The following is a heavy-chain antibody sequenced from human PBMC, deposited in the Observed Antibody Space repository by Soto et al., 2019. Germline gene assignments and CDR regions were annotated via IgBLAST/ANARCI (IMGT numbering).Heavy chain of an antibody. CDR2: IIPIFGTA. V-gene: IGHV1-69*13. Sequence: GASVKVSCKASGGTFSSYAISWVRQAPGQGLEWMGGIIPIFGTANYAQKFQGRVTITADESTSTAYMELSSLRSEDTAVYYCARLHTIFETSLGIDYYYGMDVWGQGTTVTVSS. J-gene: IGHJ6*02. CDR3: ARLHTIFETSLGIDYYYGMDV. D-gene: IGHD3-3*01. CDR1: GGTFSSYA.